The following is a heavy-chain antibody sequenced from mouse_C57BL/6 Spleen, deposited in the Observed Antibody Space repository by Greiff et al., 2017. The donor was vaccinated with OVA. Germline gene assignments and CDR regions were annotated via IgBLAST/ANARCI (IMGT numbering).Heavy chain of an antibody. CDR1: GYTFTSYW. CDR2: IDPSDSYT. CDR3: ARGERRSFAY. J-gene: IGHJ3*01. V-gene: IGHV1-69*01. Sequence: VQLQQPGAELVMPGASVKLSCKASGYTFTSYWMHWVKQRPGQGLEWIGEIDPSDSYTNYNQKFKGKATLTVDKSSSTAYMQLSSLTSEDSAVYYCARGERRSFAYWGQGTLVTVSA.